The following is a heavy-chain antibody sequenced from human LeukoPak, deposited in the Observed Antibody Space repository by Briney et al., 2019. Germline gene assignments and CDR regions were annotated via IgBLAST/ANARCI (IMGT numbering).Heavy chain of an antibody. CDR2: IYYRGST. CDR3: ARVGAAGIAVAGPDY. CDR1: GGSISSISYY. Sequence: SETLSLTCTLSGGSISSISYYCGWVRQPPGKRLEWLGSIYYRGSTYYNPSLKRRVNISVATSKNQFFLKLSSVTAADTAVYYCARVGAAGIAVAGPDYWGQGTLVTVSS. V-gene: IGHV4-39*07. J-gene: IGHJ4*02. D-gene: IGHD6-19*01.